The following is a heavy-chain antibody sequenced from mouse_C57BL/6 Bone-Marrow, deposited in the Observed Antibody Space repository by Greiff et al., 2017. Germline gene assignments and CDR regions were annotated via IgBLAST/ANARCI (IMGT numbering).Heavy chain of an antibody. Sequence: QVQLKESGAELVMPGASVKLSCKASGYTFTSYWMHWVKQRPGQGLEWIGEIDPSDSYTNYNQKFKGKSTLTVDKSSSTAYMQLSSLTSEDSAVYYCARHLLFDYWGQGTTLTVSS. CDR2: IDPSDSYT. CDR1: GYTFTSYW. J-gene: IGHJ2*01. CDR3: ARHLLFDY. V-gene: IGHV1-69*01.